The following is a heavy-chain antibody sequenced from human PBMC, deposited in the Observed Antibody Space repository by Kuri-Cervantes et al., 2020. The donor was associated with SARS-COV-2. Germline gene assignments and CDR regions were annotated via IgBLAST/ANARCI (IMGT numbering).Heavy chain of an antibody. Sequence: GGSLRLSCAASGFTFGNYAMHWVHQAPGKGLEWVAIISYDGSTLYQNSVKGRFTISRDNSRNTVYLQMNSLRREDTAVYFCAREGPQSTSSEVDYWGQGALVTVSS. CDR3: AREGPQSTSSEVDY. V-gene: IGHV3-30*04. CDR2: ISYDGST. J-gene: IGHJ4*02. D-gene: IGHD2-2*01. CDR1: GFTFGNYA.